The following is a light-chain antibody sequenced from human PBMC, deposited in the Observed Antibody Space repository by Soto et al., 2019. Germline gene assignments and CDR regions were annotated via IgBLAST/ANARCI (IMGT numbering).Light chain of an antibody. CDR1: QSVSSNY. V-gene: IGKV3-20*01. CDR2: GAS. CDR3: QQYDTSPRT. J-gene: IGKJ1*01. Sequence: EVMLTQSPGTLSLSPGERATLSCRASQSVSSNYLAWYQQKSGQAPRLLIYGASNRATGLPDMFSGSGAGKYFTITIRRLAPEVFVVYYCQQYDTSPRTFGQGTKVEFK.